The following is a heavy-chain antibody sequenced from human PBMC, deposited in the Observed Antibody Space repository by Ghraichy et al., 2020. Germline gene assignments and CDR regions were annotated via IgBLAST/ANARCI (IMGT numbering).Heavy chain of an antibody. J-gene: IGHJ6*02. V-gene: IGHV4-34*01. D-gene: IGHD6-13*01. CDR1: GGSFSGYY. Sequence: SQTLSLTCAVYGGSFSGYYWSWIRQPPGKGLEWIREINHSGSTNYNPSLKSRVTISVDTSKNQFSLKLSSVTAADTAVYYCARGRKQLVQVPTLGLRPYYYGMDVWGQGTTVTVSS. CDR2: INHSGST. CDR3: ARGRKQLVQVPTLGLRPYYYGMDV.